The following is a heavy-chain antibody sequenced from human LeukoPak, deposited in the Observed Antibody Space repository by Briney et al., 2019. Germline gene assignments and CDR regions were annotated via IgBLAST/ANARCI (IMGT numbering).Heavy chain of an antibody. CDR2: IYTSGST. J-gene: IGHJ4*02. V-gene: IGHV4-4*07. D-gene: IGHD3-22*01. CDR3: ARDRAHYYDRVELGYFGY. CDR1: GGSISSYY. Sequence: PSETLSLTCTVSGGSISSYYWSWIRQPAGKGLEWIGRIYTSGSTNYNPSLKSRVTMSVDTSKNQFSLKLSSVTAADTAVYYCARDRAHYYDRVELGYFGYWGQGTLVTVSS.